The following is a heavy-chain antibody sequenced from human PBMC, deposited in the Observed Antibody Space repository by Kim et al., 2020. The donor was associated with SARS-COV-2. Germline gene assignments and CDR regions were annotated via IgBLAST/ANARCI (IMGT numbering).Heavy chain of an antibody. CDR3: AKWRGGGSGSYCY. Sequence: GGSLRLSCAASGFTFSSYAMSWVRQAPGKGLEWVSAISGSGGSTYYADSVKGRFTISRDNSKNTLYLQMNSLRVEDTAVYYCAKWRGGGSGSYCYWGQGTLVTVSS. J-gene: IGHJ4*02. CDR2: ISGSGGST. V-gene: IGHV3-23*01. D-gene: IGHD3-10*01. CDR1: GFTFSSYA.